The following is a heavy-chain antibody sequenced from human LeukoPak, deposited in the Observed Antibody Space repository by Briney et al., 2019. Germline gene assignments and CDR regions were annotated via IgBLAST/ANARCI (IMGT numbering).Heavy chain of an antibody. Sequence: SETLSLTRAVYGGSFSGYYWSWIRQPPGKGLEWIGEINHSGSTNYNPSLKSRVTISVDTSKNQFSLKLSSVTAADTAVYYCARGHDYGDYYLDYWGQGTLVTVSS. CDR2: INHSGST. D-gene: IGHD4-17*01. J-gene: IGHJ4*02. CDR3: ARGHDYGDYYLDY. CDR1: GGSFSGYY. V-gene: IGHV4-34*01.